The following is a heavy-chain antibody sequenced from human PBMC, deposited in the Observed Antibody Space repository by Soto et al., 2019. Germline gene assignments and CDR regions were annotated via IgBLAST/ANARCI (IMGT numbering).Heavy chain of an antibody. CDR3: TRGPSGDKVDY. CDR2: IYDGGST. Sequence: QVQLQESGPGLVKPSQTLSLTCTVSGDSISSRDYCWSWIRQSPDKGLEWIGHIYDGGSTYNNPSLTXGXSXSLXTSKNQFFLKLNSVSVADTAVYYCTRGPSGDKVDYWGQGTLVTVSS. V-gene: IGHV4-30-4*01. CDR1: GDSISSRDYC. D-gene: IGHD7-27*01. J-gene: IGHJ4*02.